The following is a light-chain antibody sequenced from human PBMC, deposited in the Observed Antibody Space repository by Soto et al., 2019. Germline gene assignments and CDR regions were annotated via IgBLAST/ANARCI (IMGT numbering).Light chain of an antibody. V-gene: IGKV3-20*01. J-gene: IGKJ4*01. CDR2: GAS. CDR3: QQYGISLT. CDR1: QSVSSSY. Sequence: EIVLTQSPGTLSLSPGERATLSCRACQSVSSSYLAWYQQKPGQAPRLLIYGASSRATGIPERFSDSGSGTDFTLTISRLETEDFAVYYCQQYGISLTFGRGTKVEIK.